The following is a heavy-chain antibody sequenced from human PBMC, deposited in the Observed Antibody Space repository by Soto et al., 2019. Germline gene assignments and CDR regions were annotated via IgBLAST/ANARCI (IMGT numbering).Heavy chain of an antibody. D-gene: IGHD6-13*01. Sequence: QVQLQGSGPRLVKPSETLSLTCTVSGASMSSYYWSWVRQPAGKGLDGIGRIYTGGGTNYNPSLISRVSMSVDTSKRQFSRKLSSVTAADTAVYYCARGAVAGVDYGMDVWGQGTTVTVSS. CDR2: IYTGGGT. J-gene: IGHJ6*02. CDR1: GASMSSYY. V-gene: IGHV4-4*07. CDR3: ARGAVAGVDYGMDV.